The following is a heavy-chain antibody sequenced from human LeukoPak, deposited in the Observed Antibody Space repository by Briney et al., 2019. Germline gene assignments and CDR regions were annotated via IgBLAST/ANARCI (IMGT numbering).Heavy chain of an antibody. V-gene: IGHV1-69*13. CDR1: GGTFSSYA. CDR3: ARVHDVWLPPGGAFDI. J-gene: IGHJ3*02. D-gene: IGHD5-12*01. Sequence: SVKVSCKASGGTFSSYAISWVRQAPGQGLEWMGGIIPIFGTANYAQKFQGRVTITADESTSTAYMELSSLRSEDTAVYYCARVHDVWLPPGGAFDIWGQGTMVTVSS. CDR2: IIPIFGTA.